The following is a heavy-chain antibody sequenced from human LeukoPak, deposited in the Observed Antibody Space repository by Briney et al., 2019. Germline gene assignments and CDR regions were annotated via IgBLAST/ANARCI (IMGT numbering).Heavy chain of an antibody. CDR1: GFTFSSHW. Sequence: GGSLRLSCAASGFTFSSHWMHWVRQAPGKGLEWVSSISSSSSYIYYADSVKGRFTISRDNAKNSLYLQMNSLRAEDTAVYYCAREYYYDSSGYSYFDYWGQGTLVTVSS. D-gene: IGHD3-22*01. V-gene: IGHV3-21*01. J-gene: IGHJ4*02. CDR3: AREYYYDSSGYSYFDY. CDR2: ISSSSSYI.